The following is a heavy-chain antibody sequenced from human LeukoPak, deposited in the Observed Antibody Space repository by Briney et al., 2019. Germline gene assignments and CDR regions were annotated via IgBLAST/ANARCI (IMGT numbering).Heavy chain of an antibody. CDR1: GFTFSDYY. V-gene: IGHV4-34*01. D-gene: IGHD3-3*01. CDR3: ARLIVSMLGVVRNWFDP. J-gene: IGHJ5*01. CDR2: INHRGTT. Sequence: GSLRLSCPASGFTFSDYYMSWIRPAPGEGLEWLGGINHRGTTKYNPFLMSRVAIPLDPSKNQFSLRMNSVTAADTGVYYCARLIVSMLGVVRNWFDPWGQGTLVTVSS.